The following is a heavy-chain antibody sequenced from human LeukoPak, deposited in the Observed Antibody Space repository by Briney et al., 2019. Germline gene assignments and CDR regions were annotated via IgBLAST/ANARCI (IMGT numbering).Heavy chain of an antibody. D-gene: IGHD2-15*01. CDR3: AKDRAQTPLKY. CDR1: GFTFSNYA. J-gene: IGHJ4*02. V-gene: IGHV3-23*01. Sequence: PGGSLRLSCAASGFTFSNYAMSWVRQAPGKGLEWVSVISGSGGSTYYVDSVQGRFTISRDNSKNTLYLQMNSLRADDTAVYYCAKDRAQTPLKYWGQGTLVTVSS. CDR2: ISGSGGST.